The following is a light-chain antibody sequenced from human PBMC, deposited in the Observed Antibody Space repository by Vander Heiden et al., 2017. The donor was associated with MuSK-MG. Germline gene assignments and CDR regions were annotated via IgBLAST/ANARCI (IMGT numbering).Light chain of an antibody. CDR3: RQPRQTPYT. CDR1: QSLLHSNGYNY. J-gene: IGKJ2*01. V-gene: IGKV2-28*01. Sequence: DIVMTQSPLSLPVTPGESASISCRSSQSLLHSNGYNYLVWYLQKPGQSPQLLIYLGSYRASGVPDRFRGSGSGSYFTLKISIVDAEDAGVYYCRQPRQTPYTFGPGTKLXIK. CDR2: LGS.